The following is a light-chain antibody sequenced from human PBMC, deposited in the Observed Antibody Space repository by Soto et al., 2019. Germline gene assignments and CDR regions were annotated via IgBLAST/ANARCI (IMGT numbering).Light chain of an antibody. J-gene: IGKJ4*01. CDR1: QSVSSN. V-gene: IGKV3-15*01. CDR2: GAS. Sequence: EIVVTQSPATLSVSPGERATLSCRASQSVSSNLAWYQQKPGQAPRLLIYGASTRATGIPARFSGSGSGTEFTLTISSLQSEDFAVYYCQQYNNCPLTFGGGTKVEIK. CDR3: QQYNNCPLT.